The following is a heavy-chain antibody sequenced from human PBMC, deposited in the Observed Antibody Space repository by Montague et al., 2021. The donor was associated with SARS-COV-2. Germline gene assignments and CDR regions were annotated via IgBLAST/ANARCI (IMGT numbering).Heavy chain of an antibody. CDR3: AREWGSYSGRFDY. J-gene: IGHJ4*02. CDR2: SYTSGSI. Sequence: TLSLTCTVSGDSITSGIYYWNWVRQPAGKGLEWVGRSYTSGSIDYNPSLKSRLTTSVDTSKNQFSLKLSSVTAADTAVYFCAREWGSYSGRFDYWGQGALVTVSS. D-gene: IGHD1-26*01. CDR1: GDSITSGIYY. V-gene: IGHV4-61*02.